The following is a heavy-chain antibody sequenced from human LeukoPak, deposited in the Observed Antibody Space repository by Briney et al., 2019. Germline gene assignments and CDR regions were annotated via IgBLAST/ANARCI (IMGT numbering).Heavy chain of an antibody. V-gene: IGHV1-8*01. CDR3: ARAPRRSDYGGNFRYDMDV. J-gene: IGHJ6*02. CDR2: MNPNSGNT. Sequence: GASVKVSCKASGYTFTSYDINWVRQATGQGLEWMGWMNPNSGNTGYAQKFQGRVTMTRNTSISTAYMELSSLRSEDTAVYYCARAPRRSDYGGNFRYDMDVWGQGTTVTVSS. CDR1: GYTFTSYD. D-gene: IGHD4-23*01.